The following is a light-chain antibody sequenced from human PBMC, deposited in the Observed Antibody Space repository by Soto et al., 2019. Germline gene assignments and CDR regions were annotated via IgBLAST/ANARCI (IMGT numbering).Light chain of an antibody. V-gene: IGKV3-11*01. CDR2: ESS. CDR1: QNVANY. J-gene: IGKJ1*01. Sequence: ETVLTQAPATRSWSPGEISTPSSRARQNVANYLDWYQQKPGQAPRLLIYESSNRATGIAARFSGSGSGTDFTLTISSLEPEDFAVYYCQQRSNWPQTFGQGTKVDI. CDR3: QQRSNWPQT.